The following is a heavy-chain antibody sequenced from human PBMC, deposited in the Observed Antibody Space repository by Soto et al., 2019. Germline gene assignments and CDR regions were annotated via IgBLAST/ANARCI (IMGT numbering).Heavy chain of an antibody. Sequence: QVRLVQSGTEVKKPGASVMVSCKASGYTFANYAIHWVRQAPGQDFEWMGWINAGNGNTRNSQKFQGRVTFTRDTSATTAHMDVGSLRFDDTAVYYGARDLSGWGLTNVHCGVDVWGQGTTVIVSS. D-gene: IGHD3-16*01. CDR2: INAGNGNT. CDR3: ARDLSGWGLTNVHCGVDV. V-gene: IGHV1-3*01. J-gene: IGHJ6*02. CDR1: GYTFANYA.